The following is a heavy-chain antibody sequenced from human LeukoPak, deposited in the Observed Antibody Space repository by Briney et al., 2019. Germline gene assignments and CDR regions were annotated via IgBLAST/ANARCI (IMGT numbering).Heavy chain of an antibody. J-gene: IGHJ5*02. CDR2: IIPIFGTA. CDR3: ARGGSGSYYSGTNWFDP. D-gene: IGHD3-10*01. V-gene: IGHV1-69*13. Sequence: SVKVSCKASGYTFTSYGISWVRQAPGQGLEWMGGIIPIFGTANYAQKFQGRVTITADESTSTAYMELSSLRSEDTAVYYCARGGSGSYYSGTNWFDPWGQGTLVTVSS. CDR1: GYTFTSYG.